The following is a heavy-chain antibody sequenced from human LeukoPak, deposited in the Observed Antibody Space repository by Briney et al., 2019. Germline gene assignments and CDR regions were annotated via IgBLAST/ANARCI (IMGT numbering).Heavy chain of an antibody. CDR2: IYYSGST. D-gene: IGHD6-13*01. CDR3: ARSRGYFDY. Sequence: SETLSLTCIVSGGSISSYYWSWIRQPPWRGLEWIGYIYYSGSTNYNPSLKSRVTTSLDTSKNQFSLKLNSVTAADTALYYCARSRGYFDYWGQGTLVTVS. CDR1: GGSISSYY. V-gene: IGHV4-59*01. J-gene: IGHJ4*02.